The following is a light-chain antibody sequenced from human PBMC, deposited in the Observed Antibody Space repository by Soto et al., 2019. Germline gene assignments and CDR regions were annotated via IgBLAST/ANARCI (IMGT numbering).Light chain of an antibody. V-gene: IGKV3-15*01. CDR1: QSVSTN. Sequence: DIVMTQSPATLSVSPGERATLSCRASQSVSTNLAWYQRKPGQAPRLLIHGASTRATGVPARFSGTGSGTEFALTISSLQSEDLAVYYCQQYNLWPWTFVQGTKVEIK. CDR3: QQYNLWPWT. CDR2: GAS. J-gene: IGKJ1*01.